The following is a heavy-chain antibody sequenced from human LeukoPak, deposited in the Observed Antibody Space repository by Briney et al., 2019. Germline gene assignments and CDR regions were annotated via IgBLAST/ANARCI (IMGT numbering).Heavy chain of an antibody. CDR2: IYHSGST. CDR3: ARDASDYYDFWSGYSPNNWFDP. D-gene: IGHD3-3*01. Sequence: SGTLSLTCAVSGGSISSSNWWSWVRRPPGKGLEWIGEIYHSGSTNYNPSLKSRVTISVDKSKNQFSLKLSSVTAADTAVYYCARDASDYYDFWSGYSPNNWFDPWGQGTLVTVSS. V-gene: IGHV4-4*02. CDR1: GGSISSSNW. J-gene: IGHJ5*02.